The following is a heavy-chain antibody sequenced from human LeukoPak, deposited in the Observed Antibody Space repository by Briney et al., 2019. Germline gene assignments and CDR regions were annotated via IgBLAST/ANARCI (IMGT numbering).Heavy chain of an antibody. CDR3: ASLRLGELSLRGAFDI. CDR2: IIPIFGTA. D-gene: IGHD3-16*02. CDR1: GGTFSSYA. Sequence: SVKVSCKASGGTFSSYAISWVRQAPGQGLEWMGGIIPIFGTANYAQRFQGRVTITADESTSTAYMELSSLRSEDTAVYYCASLRLGELSLRGAFDIWGQGTMVTVSS. J-gene: IGHJ3*02. V-gene: IGHV1-69*13.